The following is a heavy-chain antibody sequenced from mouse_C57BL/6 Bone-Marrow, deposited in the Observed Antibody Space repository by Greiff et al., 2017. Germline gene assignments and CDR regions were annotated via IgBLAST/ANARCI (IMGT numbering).Heavy chain of an antibody. Sequence: VQLQQPGAELVKPGASVKMSCKASGYTFTSYWITWVKQRPGQGLAWIGDIYPGSGSTNYNEKFKSKATLTVDTSSSTAYMQLSSLTSEDSAVYDCAKGRGYDRYYFDYWGQGTTLTVSS. V-gene: IGHV1-55*01. J-gene: IGHJ2*01. CDR3: AKGRGYDRYYFDY. CDR2: IYPGSGST. CDR1: GYTFTSYW. D-gene: IGHD2-2*01.